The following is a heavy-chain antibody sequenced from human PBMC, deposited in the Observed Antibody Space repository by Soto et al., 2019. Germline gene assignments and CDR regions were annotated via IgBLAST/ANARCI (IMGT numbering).Heavy chain of an antibody. J-gene: IGHJ4*02. CDR1: GYSFTSLD. CDR3: ARGVSAGVDY. Sequence: GAAVKLCCKAPGYSFTSLDINWVRQTAGQGLEWMGWMQPSTGRTGYAQKFQGRVTMTRDTSINTAYMELTTLTSDDTVFYYCARGVSAGVDYWGQGTLVTVSS. D-gene: IGHD1-26*01. V-gene: IGHV1-8*01. CDR2: MQPSTGRT.